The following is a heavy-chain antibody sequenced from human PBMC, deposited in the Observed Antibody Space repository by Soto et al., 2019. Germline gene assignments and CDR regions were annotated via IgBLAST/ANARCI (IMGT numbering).Heavy chain of an antibody. Sequence: ASVKVSCKASGYTFTSYDINWVRQATGQGLEWMGWMNPNSGNTGYAQKFQGRVTMTRKTSISTAYMELSSLRSEDTAVYYCARGRITIFGVVILYYFDYWGQGTLVTVSS. CDR1: GYTFTSYD. CDR2: MNPNSGNT. V-gene: IGHV1-8*01. CDR3: ARGRITIFGVVILYYFDY. D-gene: IGHD3-3*01. J-gene: IGHJ4*02.